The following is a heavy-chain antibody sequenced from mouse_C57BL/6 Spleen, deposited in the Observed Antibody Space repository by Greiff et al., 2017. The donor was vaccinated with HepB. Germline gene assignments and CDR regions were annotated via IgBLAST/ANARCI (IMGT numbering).Heavy chain of an antibody. CDR1: GYTFTDYE. CDR2: IDPETGGT. V-gene: IGHV1-15*01. Sequence: VKVVESGAELVRPGASVTLSCKASGYTFTDYEMHWVKQTPVHGLEWIGAIDPETGGTAYNQKFKGKAILTADKSSSTAYMELRSLTSEDSAVYYCTSDSSGYRYYFDYWGQGTTLTVSS. CDR3: TSDSSGYRYYFDY. D-gene: IGHD3-2*02. J-gene: IGHJ2*01.